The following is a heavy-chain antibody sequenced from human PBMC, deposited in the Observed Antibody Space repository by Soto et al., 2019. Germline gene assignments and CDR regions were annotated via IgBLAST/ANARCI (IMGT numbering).Heavy chain of an antibody. CDR3: ARIKWGLDYYNGMDV. CDR2: INPKTAAT. J-gene: IGHJ6*02. D-gene: IGHD1-26*01. V-gene: IGHV1-2*02. CDR1: GYSVSDYF. Sequence: QVQLVQSGAEVKKSGASMKVSCKASGYSVSDYFIQWVRQAPGQGLEWVAWINPKTAATNYAKKFQGRVSLTWDTSFSTAYMELTRLRPDDTAVYYCARIKWGLDYYNGMDVWGQGTTVIVSS.